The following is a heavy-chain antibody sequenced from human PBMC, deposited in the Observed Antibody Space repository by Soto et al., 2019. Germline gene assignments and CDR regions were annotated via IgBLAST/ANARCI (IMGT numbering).Heavy chain of an antibody. CDR1: GYTFTSYG. CDR2: ISAYNGNT. D-gene: IGHD2-8*01. V-gene: IGHV1-18*04. CDR3: AREMLMVYASHPLSYYGMDV. Sequence: QVQLVQSGAEVKKPGASVKVSCKASGYTFTSYGISWVRQAPGQGLEWMGWISAYNGNTNYAQKLQGRVTMTTDTSTSTAYMELRSLRSDDTSVYYCAREMLMVYASHPLSYYGMDVWGQGTTVTVSS. J-gene: IGHJ6*02.